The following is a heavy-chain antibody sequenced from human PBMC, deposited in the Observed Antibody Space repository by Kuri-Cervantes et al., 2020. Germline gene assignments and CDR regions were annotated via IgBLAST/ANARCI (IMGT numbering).Heavy chain of an antibody. D-gene: IGHD3-22*01. CDR3: ARRGFNYDSSGYPDY. J-gene: IGHJ4*02. CDR1: GFTFTSYG. CDR2: ISYDGSNK. V-gene: IGHV3-30*03. Sequence: GGSLRLSCAASGFTFTSYGMHWVRQVPGKGLEWVAVISYDGSNKYYADSVKGRFTISRDNSKNTLYLQMNSLRAEDTAVYYCARRGFNYDSSGYPDYWGQGTLVTVSS.